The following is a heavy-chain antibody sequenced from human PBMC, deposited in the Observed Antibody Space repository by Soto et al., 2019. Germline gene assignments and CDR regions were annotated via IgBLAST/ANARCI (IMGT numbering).Heavy chain of an antibody. CDR2: ISSSSSHI. CDR1: VFTFRSYS. J-gene: IGHJ4*02. D-gene: IGHD6-13*01. Sequence: EVQLVESGEGWSNPGGPLSLPCAASVFTFRSYSEIWAREAPGRGLEWVTSISSSSSHIYYADSVKGRFTISRDNAKNSLYLQMNSLRAEDTAVYYCARVPSIAAAGSNYWGQGTLVTVSS. CDR3: ARVPSIAAAGSNY. V-gene: IGHV3-21*01.